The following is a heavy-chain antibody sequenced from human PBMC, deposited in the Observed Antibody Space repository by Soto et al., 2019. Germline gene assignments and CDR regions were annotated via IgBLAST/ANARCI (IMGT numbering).Heavy chain of an antibody. CDR1: GYTFTSYG. Sequence: ASVKVSCKASGYTFTSYGISWVRQAPGQGLEWMGWISAYNGNTNYAQKLQGRVTMTTDTSTSTAYMELRSLRSDDTAVYYCARATIVLVPAAMVSHWFDPWGQGTLVTVYS. D-gene: IGHD2-2*01. CDR2: ISAYNGNT. CDR3: ARATIVLVPAAMVSHWFDP. V-gene: IGHV1-18*01. J-gene: IGHJ5*02.